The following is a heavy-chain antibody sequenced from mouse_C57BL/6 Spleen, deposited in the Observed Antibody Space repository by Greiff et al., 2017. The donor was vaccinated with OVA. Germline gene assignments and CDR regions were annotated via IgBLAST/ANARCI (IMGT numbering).Heavy chain of an antibody. J-gene: IGHJ1*03. CDR3: ARQGGNYPYWYFDV. D-gene: IGHD2-1*01. V-gene: IGHV1-49*01. CDR1: YFAFMASA. CDR2: FTMYSDAT. Sequence: LQQSGAELVRPGSSVKLSCTDSYFAFMASAMHWVKQRPGHGLEWIGSFTMYSDATEYSENFKGKATLTANTSSSTAYMELSSLTSEDLAVYYCARQGGNYPYWYFDVWGTGTTVTVSS.